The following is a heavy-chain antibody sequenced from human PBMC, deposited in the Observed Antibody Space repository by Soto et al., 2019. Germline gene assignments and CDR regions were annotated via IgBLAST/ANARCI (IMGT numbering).Heavy chain of an antibody. V-gene: IGHV3-30-3*01. Sequence: QVQLVESGGGVVQPGRSLRLSCVGSAFTFSDYAIHWVRQAPGKGLDWVAAISYDGSGTYYADSVKGRFTISRDNSKNTLYLQMNSLTVEDTAVYYCARDARIGTDWYFDLWGRGTLVTVSS. CDR2: ISYDGSGT. D-gene: IGHD1-26*01. J-gene: IGHJ2*01. CDR1: AFTFSDYA. CDR3: ARDARIGTDWYFDL.